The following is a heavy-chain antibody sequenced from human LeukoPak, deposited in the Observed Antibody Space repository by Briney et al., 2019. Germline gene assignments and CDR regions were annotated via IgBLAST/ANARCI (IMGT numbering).Heavy chain of an antibody. Sequence: SETLSLTCAVYGGSFSGYYWSWIRQPPGKGPEWIGEMNHSGSTNYNPSLKSRVTISVDTSKNQFSLRLSSVTAADTAVYYCARGLALYYDFWSGYYTRDAFDIWGQGTMVTVSS. CDR1: GGSFSGYY. V-gene: IGHV4-34*01. D-gene: IGHD3-3*01. CDR2: MNHSGST. CDR3: ARGLALYYDFWSGYYTRDAFDI. J-gene: IGHJ3*02.